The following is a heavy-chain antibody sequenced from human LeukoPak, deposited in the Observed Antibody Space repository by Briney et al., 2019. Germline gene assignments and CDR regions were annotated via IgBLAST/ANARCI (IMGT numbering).Heavy chain of an antibody. Sequence: SVKVSCKASGGTFSSYAISWVRQAPGQGLEWMGGIIPIFGTANYAQKFQGRVTITADESTSTAYMELSSLRSEDTAVYYCARDPKLELGPSNWFDPWGQGTLVTVSS. CDR2: IIPIFGTA. CDR3: ARDPKLELGPSNWFDP. D-gene: IGHD1-7*01. J-gene: IGHJ5*02. V-gene: IGHV1-69*13. CDR1: GGTFSSYA.